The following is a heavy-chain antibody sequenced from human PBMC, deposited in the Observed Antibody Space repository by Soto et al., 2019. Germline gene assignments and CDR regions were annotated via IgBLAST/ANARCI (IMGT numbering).Heavy chain of an antibody. Sequence: GGSLRLSCAASGFTFSDYYMSWIRQAPGKGLEWVSYISSSSSYTNYADSVKGRFTISRDNAKNSLYLQMNSLRAEDTAVYYCARASGSSSWYPRNMDVWGQGTTVTVSS. CDR3: ARASGSSSWYPRNMDV. CDR1: GFTFSDYY. CDR2: ISSSSSYT. J-gene: IGHJ6*02. D-gene: IGHD6-13*01. V-gene: IGHV3-11*06.